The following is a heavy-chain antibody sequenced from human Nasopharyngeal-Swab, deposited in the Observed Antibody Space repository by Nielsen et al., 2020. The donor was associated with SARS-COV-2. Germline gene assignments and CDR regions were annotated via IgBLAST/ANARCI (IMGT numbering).Heavy chain of an antibody. CDR3: ARGVKSKGGSSGRDY. D-gene: IGHD6-19*01. Sequence: SETLSLTCAVYGGSFSGYYWSWIRQPPGKGLEWIGEINHSGSTNYNPSLKSRVTISVDTSKKQFSLKLSSVTAADTAVYYCARGVKSKGGSSGRDYWGQGTLVTVSS. V-gene: IGHV4-34*01. J-gene: IGHJ4*02. CDR2: INHSGST. CDR1: GGSFSGYY.